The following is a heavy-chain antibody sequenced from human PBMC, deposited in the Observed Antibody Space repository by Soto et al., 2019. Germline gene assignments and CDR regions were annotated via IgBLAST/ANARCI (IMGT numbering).Heavy chain of an antibody. CDR1: GFDFSGYA. CDR3: AKNQYSFAHYIDH. J-gene: IGHJ4*02. CDR2: ITGGGTSI. D-gene: IGHD5-12*01. V-gene: IGHV3-23*01. Sequence: GGSLRLSCAASGFDFSGYAMSWVRQAPGKGLQWVSVITGGGTSIYYAASVKGRFSIARDKSSNTLVLHMSSLRAEDTALYYCAKNQYSFAHYIDHWGQGTQVTVSS.